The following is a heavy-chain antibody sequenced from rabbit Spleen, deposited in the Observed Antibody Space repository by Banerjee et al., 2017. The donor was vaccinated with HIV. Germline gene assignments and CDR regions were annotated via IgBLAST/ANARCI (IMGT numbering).Heavy chain of an antibody. Sequence: QSLEESGGGLVKPGASLTLTCKASGFPFSEKAVMCWVRQAPGKGLTWIACINVVTGKAVYASWAKGRFTISKTSSTTVTLQMTSLTAADTATYFCARDTGSSFSSYGMDLWGPGTLVTVS. CDR3: ARDTGSSFSSYGMDL. J-gene: IGHJ6*01. D-gene: IGHD8-1*01. CDR2: INVVTGKA. CDR1: GFPFSEKAV. V-gene: IGHV1S40*01.